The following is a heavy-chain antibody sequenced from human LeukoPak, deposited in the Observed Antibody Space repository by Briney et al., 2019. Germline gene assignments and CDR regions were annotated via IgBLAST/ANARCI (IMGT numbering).Heavy chain of an antibody. V-gene: IGHV1-69*05. D-gene: IGHD3-10*01. CDR3: ARLSGDSDYFDY. Sequence: SVKVSCKASGGTFSSYAISWVRQAPGQGLEWMGRIIPIFGTANYAQKFQGRVTITTDESTSTAYMELSSLRSEDTAVYYCARLSGDSDYFDYWGQGTLATVSS. CDR1: GGTFSSYA. CDR2: IIPIFGTA. J-gene: IGHJ4*02.